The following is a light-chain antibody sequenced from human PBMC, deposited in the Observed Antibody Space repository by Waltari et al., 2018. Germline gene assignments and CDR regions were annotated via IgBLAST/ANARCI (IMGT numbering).Light chain of an antibody. CDR3: LVWHSTIDHQGV. J-gene: IGLJ2*01. Sequence: SYVVTQSPSVSVAPGETARITCGGDNIGRKSVHWYQQRPGQAPVLVISYYSDRPSGIPERFSGSNSGNTATLTISWVEAEDEADYYCLVWHSTIDHQGVFGGGTKLTVL. CDR1: NIGRKS. V-gene: IGLV3-21*04. CDR2: YYS.